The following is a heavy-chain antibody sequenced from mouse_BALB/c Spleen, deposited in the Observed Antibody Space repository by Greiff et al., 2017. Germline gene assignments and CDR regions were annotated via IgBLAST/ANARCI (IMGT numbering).Heavy chain of an antibody. CDR2: IDPENGDT. CDR1: GFNIKDYY. V-gene: IGHV14-4*02. D-gene: IGHD2-2*01. J-gene: IGHJ2*01. CDR3: NERGYGYDGNFDY. Sequence: EVQLQQSGAELVRSGASVKLSCTASGFNIKDYYMHWVKQRPEQGLEWIGWIDPENGDTEYAPKFQGKATMTADTSSNTAYLQLSSLTSEDTAVYYCNERGYGYDGNFDYWGQGTTLTVSS.